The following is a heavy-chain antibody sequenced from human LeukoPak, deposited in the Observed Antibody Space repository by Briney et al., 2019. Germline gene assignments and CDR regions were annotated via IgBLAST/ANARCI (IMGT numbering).Heavy chain of an antibody. CDR1: GGSISSSSYY. D-gene: IGHD1-26*01. J-gene: IGHJ4*02. CDR2: ISGSGGST. CDR3: AKAQYSGSYPYFDY. V-gene: IGHV3-23*01. Sequence: ETLSLTCTVSGGSISSSSYYWGWIRQPPGKGLEWVSGISGSGGSTKYADSVKGRFTISRDNSKNSLYLQMNSLRAEDTAVYYCAKAQYSGSYPYFDYWGQGTLVTVSS.